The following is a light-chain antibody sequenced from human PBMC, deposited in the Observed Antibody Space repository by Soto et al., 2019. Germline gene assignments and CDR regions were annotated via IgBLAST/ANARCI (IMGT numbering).Light chain of an antibody. CDR3: QHYHNWPPYT. V-gene: IGKV3-15*01. CDR1: QSVSSN. J-gene: IGKJ2*01. CDR2: GAS. Sequence: EIVMTQSPATLSVSPGERATLSCRASQSVSSNLAWYQQRPGQTPRVLIFGASTRATGIPARFSGSGSGTEFTLIISSLQSEDFAVYYCQHYHNWPPYTFGQGTNLEIK.